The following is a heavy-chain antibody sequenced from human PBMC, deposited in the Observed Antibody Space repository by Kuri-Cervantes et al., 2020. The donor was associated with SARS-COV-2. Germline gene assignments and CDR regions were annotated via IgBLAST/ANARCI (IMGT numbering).Heavy chain of an antibody. Sequence: GGSLRLSCAASGFTFSNYGMHWVRQAPGKGLEWVAVISYDGSNKYYADSVKGRFTISRDNSKNTLYLQMNSLRAEDTAVYYCARAFGGSYFNWFDPWGQGTLVTVSS. J-gene: IGHJ5*02. CDR1: GFTFSNYG. CDR3: ARAFGGSYFNWFDP. CDR2: ISYDGSNK. V-gene: IGHV3-30*19. D-gene: IGHD1-26*01.